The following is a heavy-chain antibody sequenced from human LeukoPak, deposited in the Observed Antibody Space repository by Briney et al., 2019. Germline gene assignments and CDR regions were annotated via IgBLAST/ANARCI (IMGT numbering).Heavy chain of an antibody. CDR3: ARTEVLPAAIGENYYYGMDV. V-gene: IGHV3-21*01. J-gene: IGHJ6*04. Sequence: GGSLRLSCAASGFMFSSYSMNWVRQAPGKGLEWVSSLSSSSSYIYYADSVKGRFTISRDNAKNSLYLQMNSLRAEDMAVYYCARTEVLPAAIGENYYYGMDVWGKGTTVTVSS. CDR1: GFMFSSYS. CDR2: LSSSSSYI. D-gene: IGHD2-2*01.